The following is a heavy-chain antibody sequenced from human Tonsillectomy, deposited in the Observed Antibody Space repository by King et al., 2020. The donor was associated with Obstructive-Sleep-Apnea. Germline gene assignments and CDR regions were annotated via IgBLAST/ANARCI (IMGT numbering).Heavy chain of an antibody. CDR1: GGSISSYY. J-gene: IGHJ4*02. CDR2: IYYSGGT. CDR3: ARYSSSAKLDY. Sequence: VQLQESGPGLVKPSETLSLTCTVSGGSISSYYWSWIRQPPGKGLEWIGYIYYSGGTNYNPSLKSRVTISVDTSKNQFSLKLSSVTAADTSVYYCARYSSSAKLDYWGQGTLVTVSS. D-gene: IGHD6-6*01. V-gene: IGHV4-59*01.